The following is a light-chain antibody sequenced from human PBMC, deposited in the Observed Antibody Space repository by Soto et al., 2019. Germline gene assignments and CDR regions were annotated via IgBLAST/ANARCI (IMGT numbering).Light chain of an antibody. V-gene: IGKV3-11*01. CDR1: QSVSSD. CDR2: DAS. Sequence: EIVLTQSPATLSLSPGERATLSCRASQSVSSDLAWYQQKPGQAPRLLIYDASNRATGIPARFSGSGSGTDFTLTISSLEPEDFAVYYCQQRSNWPAYTFGQGNKLEIK. CDR3: QQRSNWPAYT. J-gene: IGKJ2*01.